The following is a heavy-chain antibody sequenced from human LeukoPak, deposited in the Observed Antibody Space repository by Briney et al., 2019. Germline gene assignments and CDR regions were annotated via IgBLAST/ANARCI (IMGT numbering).Heavy chain of an antibody. D-gene: IGHD6-19*01. V-gene: IGHV3-23*01. J-gene: IGHJ4*02. CDR2: ISGSGGST. CDR3: ANPSYSSGWYYFDY. CDR1: GFTFSSYA. Sequence: GGSLRLSCAASGFTFSSYAMSWVRQAPGKGLEWVSAISGSGGSTYYADSVKGRFTISRDNSKNTLYLQMNSLRAEDTAVYHCANPSYSSGWYYFDYWGQGTLVTVSS.